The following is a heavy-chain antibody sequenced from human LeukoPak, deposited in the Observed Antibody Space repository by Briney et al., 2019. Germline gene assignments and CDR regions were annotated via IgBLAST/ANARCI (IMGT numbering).Heavy chain of an antibody. J-gene: IGHJ4*02. D-gene: IGHD6-6*01. Sequence: GGTLRLSCAASGFTFSSYAMHWVRQAPGKGLEYVSAISSNGGSTYYANSVKGRFTISRDNSKNTLYLQMGSLRAEDMAVYYCARDQGSSSPEYYLDYWGQGTLVTVSS. V-gene: IGHV3-64*01. CDR2: ISSNGGST. CDR3: ARDQGSSSPEYYLDY. CDR1: GFTFSSYA.